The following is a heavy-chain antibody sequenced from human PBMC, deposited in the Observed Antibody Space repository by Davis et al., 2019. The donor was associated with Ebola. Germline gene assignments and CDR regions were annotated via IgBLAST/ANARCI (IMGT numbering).Heavy chain of an antibody. D-gene: IGHD3-10*01. Sequence: SLKISCAASGFTFSSYAMHWVRQAPGKGLEWVAVISYDGSNKYYADSVKGRFTISRDNSKNTLYLQMNSLRAEDTAVYYCAREGLGSDRYFDYWGQGTLVTVSS. V-gene: IGHV3-30*04. CDR3: AREGLGSDRYFDY. CDR2: ISYDGSNK. J-gene: IGHJ4*02. CDR1: GFTFSSYA.